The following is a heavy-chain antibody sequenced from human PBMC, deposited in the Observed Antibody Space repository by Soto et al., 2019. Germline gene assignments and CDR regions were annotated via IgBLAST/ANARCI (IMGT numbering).Heavy chain of an antibody. D-gene: IGHD3-22*01. CDR1: GFTFSSYA. V-gene: IGHV3-23*01. J-gene: IGHJ4*02. CDR2: ITYSGDVT. Sequence: PGGSLRLSCAASGFTFSSYAMNWVRQAPGKGLEWVSTITYSGDVTHYTDSVRGRFTISRDNSKNTLYLQMHGLRAEDTAVYYCANDDSTGYNPSLDYWGQGSLVTVSS. CDR3: ANDDSTGYNPSLDY.